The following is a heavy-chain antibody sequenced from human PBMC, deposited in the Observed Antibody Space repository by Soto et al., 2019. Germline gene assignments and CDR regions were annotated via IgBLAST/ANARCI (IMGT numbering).Heavy chain of an antibody. CDR3: ARSQGSSTSLEIYCCYCYGMDV. D-gene: IGHD2-2*01. V-gene: IGHV1-69*01. CDR1: GGTFGSYA. Sequence: QVQLVQSGAEVKKPGSSVKVSCKASGGTFGSYAISWVRQAPGEGLEWMGGIIPIPGTANYAQKFQGRVTIAADESTSTAYMELSSLRSEDTAVYYCARSQGSSTSLEIYCCYCYGMDVWGQGTTVPVCS. J-gene: IGHJ6*02. CDR2: IIPIPGTA.